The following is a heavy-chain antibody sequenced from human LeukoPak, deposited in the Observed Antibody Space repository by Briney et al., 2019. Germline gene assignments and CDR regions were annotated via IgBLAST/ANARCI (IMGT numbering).Heavy chain of an antibody. CDR3: GKYLQTTVGANDY. Sequence: GGSLRLSCAASGFTFSNYPMNWVRQAPGKGLEWVSVISGSGGATFYGDSVQGRFTISRDNSRDTLYLQMSSLRAEDTAVYYCGKYLQTTVGANDYWGRGTLVTVSA. V-gene: IGHV3-23*01. CDR1: GFTFSNYP. D-gene: IGHD1-26*01. CDR2: ISGSGGAT. J-gene: IGHJ4*02.